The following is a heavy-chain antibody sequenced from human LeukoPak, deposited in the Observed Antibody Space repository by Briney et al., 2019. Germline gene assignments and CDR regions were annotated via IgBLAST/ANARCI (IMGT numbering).Heavy chain of an antibody. CDR2: IKPDGSEK. D-gene: IGHD6-13*01. J-gene: IGHJ4*02. CDR3: ARSTVAAAGDD. CDR1: GFTFRSYW. V-gene: IGHV3-7*01. Sequence: GGSLRLSCAASGFTFRSYWMTWVRQAPGKGPEWVANIKPDGSEKYYVDSVKGRFTVSRDNAKNSLYLQMNSLRAEDSAVYFCARSTVAAAGDDWDQGTLVTVSS.